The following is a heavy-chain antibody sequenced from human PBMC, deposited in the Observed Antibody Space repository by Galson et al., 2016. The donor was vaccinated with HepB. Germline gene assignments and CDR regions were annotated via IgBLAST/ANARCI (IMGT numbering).Heavy chain of an antibody. D-gene: IGHD3-10*01. J-gene: IGHJ6*01. CDR3: ARGSITMIGGLKAYGMDF. V-gene: IGHV1-8*01. Sequence: SVKVSCKASGYTFTGYDINWVRQAAGQGLECLGRLNPNTGDTVYAQKFRGRVTMTRDTSVSTAYMELSSLRSEDTAVYYCARGSITMIGGLKAYGMDFWGQGTTVTVSS. CDR1: GYTFTGYD. CDR2: LNPNTGDT.